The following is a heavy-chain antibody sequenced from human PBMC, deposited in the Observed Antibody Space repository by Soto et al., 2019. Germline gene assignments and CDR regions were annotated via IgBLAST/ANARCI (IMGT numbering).Heavy chain of an antibody. V-gene: IGHV4-31*03. J-gene: IGHJ4*02. CDR1: GGSTSSGGHY. Sequence: QVQLQESGPGLVKPSQTLSLTCTVSGGSTSSGGHYWSWIRQHPGKGLEWIGYISYSGSTYYNPSLESRVTISGDTSKNQFSLKLSSVTAADTAVYYCARDALSRDSIWCQGTLVTVSS. D-gene: IGHD3-22*01. CDR2: ISYSGST. CDR3: ARDALSRDSI.